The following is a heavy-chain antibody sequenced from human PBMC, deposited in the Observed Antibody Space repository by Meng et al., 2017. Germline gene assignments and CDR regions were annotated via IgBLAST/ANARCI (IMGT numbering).Heavy chain of an antibody. D-gene: IGHD1-26*01. CDR1: GFTFTTST. Sequence: VQLWESGGGLVKPGGSLRLSCAASGFTFTTSTMNWVRQAPGKGLEWVSSISSSSTYKYYADSVKGRFTISRDDPNNSLYVQMNSLTAGDTAVYYCVRGSGSYSSWGQGTLVTVSS. CDR3: VRGSGSYSS. J-gene: IGHJ5*02. V-gene: IGHV3-21*02. CDR2: ISSSSTYK.